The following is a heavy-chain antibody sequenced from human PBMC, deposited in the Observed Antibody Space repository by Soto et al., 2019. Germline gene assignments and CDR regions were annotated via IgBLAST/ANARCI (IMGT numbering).Heavy chain of an antibody. CDR3: ARSLLWWRQTDPGALDY. V-gene: IGHV4-61*01. D-gene: IGHD2-21*02. J-gene: IGHJ4*02. CDR1: GGSVSSGSYY. Sequence: KASETLSLTCTVSGGSVSSGSYYWSWIRQPPGKGLEWIGYIYYSGSTNYNPSLKSRVTISVDTSKNQFSLKLSSVTAADTAVYYCARSLLWWRQTDPGALDYWGQGTLVTVSS. CDR2: IYYSGST.